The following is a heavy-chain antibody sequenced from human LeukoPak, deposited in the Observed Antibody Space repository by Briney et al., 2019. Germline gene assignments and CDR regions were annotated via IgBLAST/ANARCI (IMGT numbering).Heavy chain of an antibody. CDR2: ISGSGGST. D-gene: IGHD4-17*01. J-gene: IGHJ6*02. V-gene: IGHV3-23*01. CDR3: AKAYGDYVGYYYGTDV. CDR1: GFTFSSYA. Sequence: GGSLRLSCAASGFTFSSYAMSWVRQAPGKGLEWVSAISGSGGSTYYADSVKGRFTISRDNSKNTLYLQMNSLRAEDTAVYYCAKAYGDYVGYYYGTDVWGQGTTVTVSS.